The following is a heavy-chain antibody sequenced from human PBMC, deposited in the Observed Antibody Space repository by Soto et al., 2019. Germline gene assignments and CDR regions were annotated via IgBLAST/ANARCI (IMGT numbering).Heavy chain of an antibody. D-gene: IGHD6-19*01. CDR1: GFTFSSYA. CDR2: ISGSGGST. J-gene: IGHJ4*02. Sequence: EVQLLESGGGLVQPGGSLRLSCAASGFTFSSYAMSWVRQAPGKGLEWVSAISGSGGSTYYADSVKGRFTISRDNSKNTVYLQMNSLGAEDTAVYYCAKGRGWVAGSSDYWGQGTLVTVSS. V-gene: IGHV3-23*01. CDR3: AKGRGWVAGSSDY.